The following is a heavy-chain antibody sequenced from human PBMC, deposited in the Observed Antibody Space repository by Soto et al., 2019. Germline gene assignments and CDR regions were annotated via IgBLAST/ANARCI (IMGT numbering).Heavy chain of an antibody. J-gene: IGHJ4*02. D-gene: IGHD3-22*01. Sequence: PGGSLRLSCAASGFTFSSYAMNWVRQAPGKGVEWVSSVSGSGGFTYYADSVKGRFTISRDNSKNTLYLQMNSLRAEDTAIYYCANVGEEDYYDSSGYFDYWGQGTLVTVSS. V-gene: IGHV3-23*01. CDR3: ANVGEEDYYDSSGYFDY. CDR1: GFTFSSYA. CDR2: VSGSGGFT.